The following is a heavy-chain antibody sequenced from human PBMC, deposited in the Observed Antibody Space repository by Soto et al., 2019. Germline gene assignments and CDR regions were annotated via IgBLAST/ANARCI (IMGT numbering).Heavy chain of an antibody. Sequence: QVQVVESGGGVVQPGRSLRLSCAASGFTFSSYTMHWVRQAPGKGLEWVAVISYDGSNKYYADSVKGRFTISRDNSKNPLYLQMNSLRPEDTALFYCARDSSSAAAETDAFDTWGQGTMVTVSS. J-gene: IGHJ3*02. V-gene: IGHV3-30*04. CDR2: ISYDGSNK. D-gene: IGHD6-13*01. CDR1: GFTFSSYT. CDR3: ARDSSSAAAETDAFDT.